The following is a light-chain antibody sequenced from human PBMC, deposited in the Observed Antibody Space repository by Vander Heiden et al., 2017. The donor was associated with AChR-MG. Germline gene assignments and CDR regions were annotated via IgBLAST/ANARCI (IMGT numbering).Light chain of an antibody. CDR1: SSDVGGYNY. J-gene: IGLJ2*01. CDR3: SSYTSSSAVV. Sequence: QSALTQPASVSGSPGQSLTIPCTGTSSDVGGYNYVSWYQQPPGKAPKLMIYDVSKRPSGVSNRFSGSKSGNTASLTISGLQAEDEADYYCSSYTSSSAVVFGGGTKLTVL. CDR2: DVS. V-gene: IGLV2-14*01.